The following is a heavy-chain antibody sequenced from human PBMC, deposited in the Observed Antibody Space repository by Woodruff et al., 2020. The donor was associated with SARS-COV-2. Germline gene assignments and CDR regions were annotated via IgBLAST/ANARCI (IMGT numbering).Heavy chain of an antibody. V-gene: IGHV3-13*01. CDR2: TAGDT. J-gene: IGHJ4*02. Sequence: TAGDTYYPGSVKGRFTISRENAKNSLYLQMNCLRADDTAVYYCGRTWDYWGQGTLVTVSS. CDR3: GRTWDY.